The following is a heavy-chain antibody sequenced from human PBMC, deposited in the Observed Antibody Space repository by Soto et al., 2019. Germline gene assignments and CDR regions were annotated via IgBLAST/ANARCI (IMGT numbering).Heavy chain of an antibody. D-gene: IGHD3-3*01. J-gene: IGHJ4*01. CDR2: INHRGST. V-gene: IGHV4-34*01. CDR1: DGSFSGYY. Sequence: SETLALTCAVYDGSFSGYYWSWIRQPPGKGLEWIGEINHRGSTNNNPSLKSRVTISVDTSKNQFSLKLRSVTAADTAVYYCARNVGGYDFWNGYSYFDYWGHGTLVTSSS. CDR3: ARNVGGYDFWNGYSYFDY.